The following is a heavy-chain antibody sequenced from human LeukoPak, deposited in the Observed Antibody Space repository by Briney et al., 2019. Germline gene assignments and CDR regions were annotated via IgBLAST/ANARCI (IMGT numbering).Heavy chain of an antibody. D-gene: IGHD6-6*01. J-gene: IGHJ4*02. CDR3: ARRSSIATRLFDF. Sequence: GESLKISCKGSGYSFTSYLIGWVRQMPGKGLEWMGIIYPGDSDTKYSPSFQGQVTISADKYITTTYLQWSSLKASDTAIYYCARRSSIATRLFDFWGQGTLVTVSS. V-gene: IGHV5-51*01. CDR2: IYPGDSDT. CDR1: GYSFTSYL.